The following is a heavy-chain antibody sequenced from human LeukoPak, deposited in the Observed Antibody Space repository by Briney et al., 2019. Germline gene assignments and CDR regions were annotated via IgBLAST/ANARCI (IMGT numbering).Heavy chain of an antibody. Sequence: GGSLRLSCAASGFTFSSYDMHWVRQAPGKGLVWVAFIRYDGSNKYYADSVKGRFTISRDNSKNTLYLQMNSLRAEDTAVYYCAKDVTTTVTYNDYWGQGTLVTVSS. CDR3: AKDVTTTVTYNDY. V-gene: IGHV3-30*02. CDR1: GFTFSSYD. J-gene: IGHJ4*02. CDR2: IRYDGSNK. D-gene: IGHD4-17*01.